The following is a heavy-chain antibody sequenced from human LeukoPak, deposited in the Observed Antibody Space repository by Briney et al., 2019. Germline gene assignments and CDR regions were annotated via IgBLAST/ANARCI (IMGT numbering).Heavy chain of an antibody. J-gene: IGHJ4*02. CDR3: AKAQHSSSHL. V-gene: IGHV3-23*01. Sequence: GGSLRLSCAASGFTFSSYAMSWVRQAPGKGLEWVSDISGSGDRTYYADSVKGRFTISRDNSKNTLYLQMNSLRAEDTAVYYCAKAQHSSSHLWGQGTLVTVSS. CDR1: GFTFSSYA. D-gene: IGHD6-13*01. CDR2: ISGSGDRT.